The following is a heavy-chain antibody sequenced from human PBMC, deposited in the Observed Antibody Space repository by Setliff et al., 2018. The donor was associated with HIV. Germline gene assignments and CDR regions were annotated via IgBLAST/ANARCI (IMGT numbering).Heavy chain of an antibody. CDR2: INPNSGGT. D-gene: IGHD2-8*01. V-gene: IGHV1-2*06. Sequence: ASVKVSCKASGYTFTDYYIHWVRQAPGQGLEWMGRINPNSGGTNYAQKFQGRVTMTRDRSISTAHMELSRLRSDDTAAYYCATKVYCTNGVCLDAFDVWGQGTMVTVSS. J-gene: IGHJ3*01. CDR3: ATKVYCTNGVCLDAFDV. CDR1: GYTFTDYY.